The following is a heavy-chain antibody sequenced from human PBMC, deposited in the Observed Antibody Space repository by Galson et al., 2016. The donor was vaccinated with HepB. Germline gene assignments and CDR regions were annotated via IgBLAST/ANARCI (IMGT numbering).Heavy chain of an antibody. CDR1: GFTFNNYA. CDR2: VSGSSSTT. Sequence: SLRLSCAASGFTFNNYAMSWVRQAPRKGLECVSVVSGSSSTTYYADSVKGRFTISKDNSRNTLYLQMNTLRAEDTAIYYCAKGRVGITTSALDYWGQGTLVTVSS. V-gene: IGHV3-23*01. D-gene: IGHD1-26*01. CDR3: AKGRVGITTSALDY. J-gene: IGHJ4*02.